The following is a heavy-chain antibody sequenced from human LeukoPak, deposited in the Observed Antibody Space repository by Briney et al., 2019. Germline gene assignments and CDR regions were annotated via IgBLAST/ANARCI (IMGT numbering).Heavy chain of an antibody. D-gene: IGHD5-24*01. J-gene: IGHJ3*02. Sequence: GGSLRLSCAASGFTFSEFWMSWVRQAPGKGLEWLANIKEDGSKKYYVDSVKGRFTISRDNAKNSLFLQMNSLRNEDTAVYYCARTRWFKGYKGGNAFDIWGQGTMVTVSS. CDR2: IKEDGSKK. CDR1: GFTFSEFW. CDR3: ARTRWFKGYKGGNAFDI. V-gene: IGHV3-7*01.